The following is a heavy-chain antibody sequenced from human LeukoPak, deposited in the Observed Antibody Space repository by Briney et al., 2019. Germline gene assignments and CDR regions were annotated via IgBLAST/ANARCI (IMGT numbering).Heavy chain of an antibody. D-gene: IGHD3-3*01. Sequence: GASVKVSCKASGYTFTSYDINWVRQATGQGLEWMGWMNPNSGNTGYAQKFQGRVTMTRNTSISTAYMELSSLRSEDTAVYYCARAINLRPYYYYYYGMDVWGQGTTVTVSS. V-gene: IGHV1-8*01. CDR2: MNPNSGNT. J-gene: IGHJ6*02. CDR1: GYTFTSYD. CDR3: ARAINLRPYYYYYYGMDV.